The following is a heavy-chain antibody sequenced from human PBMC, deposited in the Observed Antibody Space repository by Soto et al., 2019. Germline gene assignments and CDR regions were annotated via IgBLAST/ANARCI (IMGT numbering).Heavy chain of an antibody. V-gene: IGHV3-48*03. CDR3: ARDRSPGGGVWFDP. CDR1: GFTFSSYE. D-gene: IGHD1-1*01. J-gene: IGHJ5*02. CDR2: ISSSGSTI. Sequence: GSLRLSCAASGFTFSSYEMNWVRQAPGKGLEWVSYISSSGSTIYYADSVKGRFTISRDNAKNSLYLQMNSLSAEDTAVYYCARDRSPGGGVWFDPWGQGTLVTVSS.